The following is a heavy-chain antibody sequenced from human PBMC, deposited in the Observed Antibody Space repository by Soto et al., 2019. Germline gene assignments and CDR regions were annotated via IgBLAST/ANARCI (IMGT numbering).Heavy chain of an antibody. CDR3: AKDQLSVDSSGHYGY. V-gene: IGHV3-30*18. CDR2: ISYDGSNK. CDR1: GFTFSSYG. D-gene: IGHD3-22*01. J-gene: IGHJ4*02. Sequence: GGSLRLSCAASGFTFSSYGMHWVRQAPGKGLEWVAVISYDGSNKYYADSVKGRFTISRDNSKNTLYLQMNSLRAEDTAVYYCAKDQLSVDSSGHYGYWGQGTLVTVSS.